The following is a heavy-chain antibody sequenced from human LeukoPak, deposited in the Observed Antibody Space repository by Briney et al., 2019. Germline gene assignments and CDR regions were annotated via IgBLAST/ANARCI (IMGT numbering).Heavy chain of an antibody. D-gene: IGHD3-9*01. CDR1: GGSISSGSYY. J-gene: IGHJ3*02. Sequence: SETLSLTCTVSGGSISSGSYYWSWIRPPAGMGLEWIGRICTSGSTNYNPSLKSRITISVDTFKNQFSLKLTSVTAADTAVDHGAEGIRYFDWLLYPDAFDIWGQGTMVTVSS. CDR2: ICTSGST. V-gene: IGHV4-61*02. CDR3: AEGIRYFDWLLYPDAFDI.